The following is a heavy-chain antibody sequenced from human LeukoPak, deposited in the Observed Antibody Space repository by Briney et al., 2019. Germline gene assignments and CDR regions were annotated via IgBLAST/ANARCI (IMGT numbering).Heavy chain of an antibody. CDR3: ARGVYGVDFDY. V-gene: IGHV4-39*07. Sequence: PSETLSLTCTVSGGSISSSSYYWGWIRQPPGKGLEWIGIIYYSGNNYYNPSLKSRVTISGDTSKNQFSLKLSSVTAADTAVYYCARGVYGVDFDYWGQGTLVTVSS. CDR2: IYYSGNN. CDR1: GGSISSSSYY. J-gene: IGHJ4*02. D-gene: IGHD4-17*01.